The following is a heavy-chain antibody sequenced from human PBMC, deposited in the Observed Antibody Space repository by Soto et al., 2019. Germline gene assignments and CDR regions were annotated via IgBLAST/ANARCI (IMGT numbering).Heavy chain of an antibody. J-gene: IGHJ3*01. D-gene: IGHD3-10*01. CDR3: VAELHRGGGSCSFDF. Sequence: SVKVSCKTSGFTFTNSAVQWVRQARGQRLEWIGWIIVASGRTNYAREVQERVTISRDTSTSTAYMELSGLRSEDTAVYYCVAELHRGGGSCSFDFLGQVKMVAVSS. CDR2: IIVASGRT. CDR1: GFTFTNSA. V-gene: IGHV1-58*01.